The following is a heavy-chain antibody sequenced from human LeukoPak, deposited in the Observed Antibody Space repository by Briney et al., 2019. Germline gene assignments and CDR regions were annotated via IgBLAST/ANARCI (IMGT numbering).Heavy chain of an antibody. V-gene: IGHV4-4*07. Sequence: SETLSLTCTVAGGSTSRYYWSWIRQPAGKGLEWIGRIYTSGSTNYNPSLKSRVTISVDKSKNQFSLKLSSVTAADTAVYYCARVVAVAAPIDYWGQGTLVTVSS. CDR2: IYTSGST. CDR1: GGSTSRYY. CDR3: ARVVAVAAPIDY. D-gene: IGHD6-19*01. J-gene: IGHJ4*02.